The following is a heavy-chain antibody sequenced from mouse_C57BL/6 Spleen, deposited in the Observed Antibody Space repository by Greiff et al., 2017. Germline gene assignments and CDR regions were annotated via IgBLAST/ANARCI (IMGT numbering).Heavy chain of an antibody. CDR2: IDPSDSYT. Sequence: VQLQQPGAELVKPGASVKLSCKASGYTFTSYWMQWVKQRPGQGLEWIGEIDPSDSYTNYNQKFKGKATLTVDTSSSTAYMQLSSLTSEDSAVYYWARRDYDYVYARDYWGQGTSVTVSS. CDR3: ARRDYDYVYARDY. V-gene: IGHV1-50*01. CDR1: GYTFTSYW. D-gene: IGHD2-4*01. J-gene: IGHJ4*01.